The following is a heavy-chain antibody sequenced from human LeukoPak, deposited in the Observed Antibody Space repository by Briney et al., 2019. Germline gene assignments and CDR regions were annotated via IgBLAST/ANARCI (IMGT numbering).Heavy chain of an antibody. CDR3: ASIDSSSWKTTDY. D-gene: IGHD6-13*01. CDR1: GFTFSDYY. J-gene: IGHJ4*02. CDR2: ISSGGSTI. Sequence: GGSLRLSCAASGFTFSDYYMSWIRQAPGKGLEWVSYISSGGSTIYYADSVKGRFTISRDNAKNSLYLQMNSLRAEDTAVYYCASIDSSSWKTTDYWGQGTLVTVSS. V-gene: IGHV3-11*01.